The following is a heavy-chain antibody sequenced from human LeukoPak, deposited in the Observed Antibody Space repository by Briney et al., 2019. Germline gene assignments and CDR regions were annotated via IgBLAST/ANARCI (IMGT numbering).Heavy chain of an antibody. V-gene: IGHV3-7*01. J-gene: IGHJ2*01. CDR2: IKQDGSEK. CDR3: ARVSAAGTGFLDL. Sequence: GGSLRLSCAASGFTVSGYWMSWVRQAPGKGLEWVANIKQDGSEKNYADSVKGRLTTSRDNAKNSLFLQMNSLRVEDTAVYYCARVSAAGTGFLDLWGRGTLVLVSA. CDR1: GFTVSGYW. D-gene: IGHD6-13*01.